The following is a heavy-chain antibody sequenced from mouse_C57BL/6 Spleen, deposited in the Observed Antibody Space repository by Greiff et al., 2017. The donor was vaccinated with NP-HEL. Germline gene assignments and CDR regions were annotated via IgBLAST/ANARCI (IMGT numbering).Heavy chain of an antibody. CDR3: AGGYDVAMDY. Sequence: EVQLQQSGPELVKPGASVKISCKASGYTFTDYYMNWVKQSHGKSLEWIGDINPNNGGTSYNQKFKGKATLTVDKSSSTAYMELRSLTSEDSAVYYCAGGYDVAMDYWGQGTSVTVSS. D-gene: IGHD2-2*01. CDR2: INPNNGGT. CDR1: GYTFTDYY. V-gene: IGHV1-26*01. J-gene: IGHJ4*01.